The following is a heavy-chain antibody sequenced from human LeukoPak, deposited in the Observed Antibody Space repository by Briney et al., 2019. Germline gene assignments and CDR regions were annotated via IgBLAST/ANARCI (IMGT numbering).Heavy chain of an antibody. CDR2: IRSKAYGGTT. CDR3: TRASNDYGDYAPDY. D-gene: IGHD4-17*01. V-gene: IGHV3-49*03. J-gene: IGHJ4*02. Sequence: GGSLRLSCAASGFTFDDYGMSWFRQAPGKGLEWVGFIRSKAYGGTTEYAASVKGRFTISRDDSKSIAYLQMNSLKTEDTAVYYCTRASNDYGDYAPDYWGQGTLVTVSS. CDR1: GFTFDDYG.